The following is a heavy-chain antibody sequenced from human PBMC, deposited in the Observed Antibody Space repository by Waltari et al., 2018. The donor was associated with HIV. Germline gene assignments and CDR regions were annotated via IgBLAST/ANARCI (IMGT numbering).Heavy chain of an antibody. CDR2: IYYTGTT. CDR3: ARQLYSSGSYRGYFDP. Sequence: QLQLQESGPGLVTPSETLSLTCAVSGGSIIPSDYFLAWIRQPPGKVLECIGTIYYTGTTNYNPSLKSRVTISVDTSNNQFSLRLNSVTAADTAVYYCARQLYSSGSYRGYFDPWGQGTLVSVSS. V-gene: IGHV4-39*01. CDR1: GGSIIPSDYF. J-gene: IGHJ5*02. D-gene: IGHD3-10*01.